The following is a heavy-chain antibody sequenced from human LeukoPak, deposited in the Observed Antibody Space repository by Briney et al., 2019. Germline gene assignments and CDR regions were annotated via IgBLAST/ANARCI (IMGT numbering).Heavy chain of an antibody. Sequence: GGSLRLSCAASGFTFSSYEMNWVRQAPGKGLEWVANIKGDGSDKDYVDSVKGRFTISRDNAKNLLYLQMNSLRAEDTAVYFCSWSLNYWGLGTLVTVSS. CDR2: IKGDGSDK. V-gene: IGHV3-7*01. D-gene: IGHD1-26*01. CDR1: GFTFSSYE. J-gene: IGHJ4*02. CDR3: SWSLNY.